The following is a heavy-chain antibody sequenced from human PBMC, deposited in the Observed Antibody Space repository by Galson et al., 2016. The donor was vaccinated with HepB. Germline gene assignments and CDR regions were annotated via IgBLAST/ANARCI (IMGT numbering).Heavy chain of an antibody. Sequence: SLRLSCAASGFTFSNYAMHWVRQAPDRGLEWVAIMWSEGREKYYADSVKGRFTISRDNSRNTLYLQMNSLRVQDSAVYFCVRGGDRNSWPLGHLGQGGRVTDTS. CDR1: GFTFSNYA. CDR2: MWSEGREK. V-gene: IGHV3-33*01. J-gene: IGHJ5*02. D-gene: IGHD7-27*01. CDR3: VRGGDRNSWPLGH.